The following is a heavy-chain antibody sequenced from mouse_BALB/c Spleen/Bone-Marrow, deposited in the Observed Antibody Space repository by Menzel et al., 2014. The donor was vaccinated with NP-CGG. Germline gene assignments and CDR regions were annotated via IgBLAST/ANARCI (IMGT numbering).Heavy chain of an antibody. CDR3: ASYDYGYYFDY. Sequence: VQLKDSGAELVKPGASVKLSCTASGFNIKDTYMHWVKQRPEQGLEWIGRIDPANGNTKYDPKFQGKATITADTSSNTAYLQLSSLTSEDTAVYYCASYDYGYYFDYWGQGTTLTVSS. V-gene: IGHV14-3*02. CDR2: IDPANGNT. D-gene: IGHD2-4*01. CDR1: GFNIKDTY. J-gene: IGHJ2*01.